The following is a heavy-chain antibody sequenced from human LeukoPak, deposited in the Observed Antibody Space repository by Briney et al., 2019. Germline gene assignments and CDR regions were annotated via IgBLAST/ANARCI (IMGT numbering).Heavy chain of an antibody. J-gene: IGHJ3*02. D-gene: IGHD6-19*01. CDR2: ISNFGDII. CDR1: GFTFSNYE. V-gene: IGHV3-48*03. CDR3: ARTQWLERDAFDI. Sequence: PGGSLRLSCAASGFTFSNYEMNWVRQAPGKGLEWISHISNFGDIIHYADSVEGRFTISRDNAKNSLYLQMNSLRAEDTAVYYCARTQWLERDAFDIWGQGTMVTVSS.